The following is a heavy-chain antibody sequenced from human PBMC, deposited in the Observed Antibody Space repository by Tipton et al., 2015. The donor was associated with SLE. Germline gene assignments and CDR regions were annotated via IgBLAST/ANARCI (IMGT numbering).Heavy chain of an antibody. J-gene: IGHJ4*02. CDR1: GYSISSGYY. V-gene: IGHV4-38-2*02. CDR2: IYHSGST. CDR3: ARDWEGRWELHLGIWVY. Sequence: TLSLTCAVSGYSISSGYYWGWIRQPPGKGLEWIGSIYHSGSTYYNSSLESRVTISVDTSKNHFSLKLNSVTAADTAGYYCARDWEGRWELHLGIWVYWGQGTLGTVSS. D-gene: IGHD1-26*01.